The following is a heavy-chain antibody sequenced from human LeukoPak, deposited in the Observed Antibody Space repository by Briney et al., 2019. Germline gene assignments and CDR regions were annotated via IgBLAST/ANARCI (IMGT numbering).Heavy chain of an antibody. Sequence: GRSLRLSCAASGFAFSSFGMHWVRQAPGKGLEWVAVIWYDGTNKYYADSVKGRFTISRDNSKNTLYLQMSSLRAEDTAVYYCARATVTRWFDPWGQGTLVTVSS. V-gene: IGHV3-33*01. CDR1: GFAFSSFG. D-gene: IGHD4-17*01. CDR3: ARATVTRWFDP. CDR2: IWYDGTNK. J-gene: IGHJ5*02.